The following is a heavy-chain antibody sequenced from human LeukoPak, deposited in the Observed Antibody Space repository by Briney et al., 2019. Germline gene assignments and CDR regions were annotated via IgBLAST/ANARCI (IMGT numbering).Heavy chain of an antibody. Sequence: PSETLSLTCTVSGGSISSYYWSRIRQPPGKGLEWIGYIYYSGSTNYNPSLKSRVTISVDTSKNQFSLKLSSVTAADTAVYYCAREGADGDYPYFDYWGQGTLVTVSS. CDR3: AREGADGDYPYFDY. CDR2: IYYSGST. CDR1: GGSISSYY. D-gene: IGHD4-17*01. J-gene: IGHJ4*02. V-gene: IGHV4-59*01.